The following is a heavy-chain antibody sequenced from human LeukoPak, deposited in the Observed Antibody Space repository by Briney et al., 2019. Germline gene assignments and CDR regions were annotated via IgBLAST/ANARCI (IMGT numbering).Heavy chain of an antibody. D-gene: IGHD5-18*01. J-gene: IGHJ4*02. CDR2: IEQDGSER. CDR1: GFTFSRYW. V-gene: IGHV3-7*05. CDR3: ARDWRRYGTYDY. Sequence: PGGSLRLSCAASGFTFSRYWMTWVRQTPGKGLEWVANIEQDGSERYYVDSVKGRFTISRDNAKNSLYLQMNSLRAEDTALYYCARDWRRYGTYDYWGQGTLVTVSS.